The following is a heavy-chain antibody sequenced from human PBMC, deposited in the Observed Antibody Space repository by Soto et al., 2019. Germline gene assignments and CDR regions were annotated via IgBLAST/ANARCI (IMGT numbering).Heavy chain of an antibody. J-gene: IGHJ4*02. V-gene: IGHV3-48*02. CDR1: GFTFGTDS. CDR3: ARFFGTGFDY. CDR2: ISTSGATR. Sequence: EVQLVESGGGLVQRGGSLRLSCVASGFTFGTDSMNWVRQAPGKGLEWVAHISTSGATRYYADSVKGRFTISRDNAKTSLYLQMDSLRNEDTAVYYCARFFGTGFDYWGQGTLVTVSS. D-gene: IGHD1-1*01.